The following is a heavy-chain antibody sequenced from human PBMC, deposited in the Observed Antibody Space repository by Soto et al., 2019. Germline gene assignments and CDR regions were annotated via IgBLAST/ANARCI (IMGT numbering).Heavy chain of an antibody. CDR1: GYTFTSYD. Sequence: QVQLVQSGAEVKKPGASVKVSCKASGYTFTSYDINWVRQATGQGLEWMGWMNPNSGNTGYAQKFQGRVTXXRXTXXSTAYMELSSLRSEDTAVYYCARVRGGYYYYGMDVWGQGTTVTVSS. V-gene: IGHV1-8*01. CDR3: ARVRGGYYYYGMDV. J-gene: IGHJ6*02. CDR2: MNPNSGNT. D-gene: IGHD3-16*01.